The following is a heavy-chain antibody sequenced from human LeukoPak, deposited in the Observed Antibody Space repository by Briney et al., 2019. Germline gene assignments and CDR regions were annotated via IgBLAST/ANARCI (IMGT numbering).Heavy chain of an antibody. CDR2: IFYTGRA. J-gene: IGHJ4*02. Sequence: PSETLFLTCTVSRGSISPDHCAWIRQPPGKGLEWIGYIFYTGRARYNPSLEGRATLTVDMSKNQVSLKLRSETAADTATYYCARLVDGANTRVDSWGQGTLVTVSS. D-gene: IGHD4/OR15-4a*01. CDR3: ARLVDGANTRVDS. V-gene: IGHV4-59*08. CDR1: RGSISPDH.